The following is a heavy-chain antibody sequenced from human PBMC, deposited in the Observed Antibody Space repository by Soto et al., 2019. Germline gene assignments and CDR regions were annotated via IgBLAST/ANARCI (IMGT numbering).Heavy chain of an antibody. D-gene: IGHD1-7*01. CDR2: IIPIFGTA. CDR3: ARGLPDNWNYLSWFDP. J-gene: IGHJ5*02. CDR1: GCTFSSYA. Sequence: SVKVSCKASGCTFSSYAISWVRQAPGQGLEWMGGIIPIFGTANYAQKFQGRVTITADKSTSTAYMELSSLRSEDTAVYYCARGLPDNWNYLSWFDPWGQGTLVTVSS. V-gene: IGHV1-69*06.